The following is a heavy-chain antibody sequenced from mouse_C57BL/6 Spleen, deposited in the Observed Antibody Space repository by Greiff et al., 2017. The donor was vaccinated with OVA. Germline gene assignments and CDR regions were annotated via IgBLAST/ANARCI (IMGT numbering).Heavy chain of an antibody. CDR3: ARYYDYDDQVLAY. CDR1: GYTFTSYG. J-gene: IGHJ3*01. V-gene: IGHV1-81*01. D-gene: IGHD2-4*01. Sequence: VKLVESGAELARPGASVKLSCKASGYTFTSYGISWVKQRTGQGLEWIGEIYPRSGNTYYNEKFKGKATLTADKSSSTAYMELRSLTSEDSAVYFCARYYDYDDQVLAYWGQGTLVTVSA. CDR2: IYPRSGNT.